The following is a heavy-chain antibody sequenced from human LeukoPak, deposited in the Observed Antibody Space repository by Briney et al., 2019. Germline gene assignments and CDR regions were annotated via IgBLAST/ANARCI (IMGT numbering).Heavy chain of an antibody. CDR2: IYSAGGT. CDR3: VRNSGELGA. V-gene: IGHV3-53*01. CDR1: GFTFTSYG. J-gene: IGHJ5*02. Sequence: GGSLRLSCAASGFTFTSYGMNWVRRAAGKGLEWVALIYSAGGTYYADSVKGRFTISRDNSKNTLHLQMNSLRAEDTAVYYCVRNSGELGAWGQGTLVTVSS. D-gene: IGHD2-21*01.